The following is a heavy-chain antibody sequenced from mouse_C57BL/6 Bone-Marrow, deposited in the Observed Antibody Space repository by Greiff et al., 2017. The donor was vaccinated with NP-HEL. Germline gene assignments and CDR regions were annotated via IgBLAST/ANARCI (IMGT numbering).Heavy chain of an antibody. J-gene: IGHJ3*01. Sequence: EVQLVESGGGLVQPGGSLKLSCAASGFTFSDYYMYWVRQTPEKRLEWVAYISNGGGRTYYPDTVKGRFTISRDNAKNTLYLQMSRLKSEDTAMYYCAIIGYWGQGTLVTVSA. CDR2: ISNGGGRT. CDR3: AIIGY. CDR1: GFTFSDYY. V-gene: IGHV5-12*01.